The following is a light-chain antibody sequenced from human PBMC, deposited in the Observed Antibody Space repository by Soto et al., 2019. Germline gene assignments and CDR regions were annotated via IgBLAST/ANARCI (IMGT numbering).Light chain of an antibody. CDR1: SSDVGAYNY. Sequence: QSALTQPRSVSGSPGQSVTISCTGTSSDVGAYNYVSWYQHHPGKAPKVMIYDVSERPSGVPDRFSGSKSDNKASLTISGVQADDEADSYCCSYAGSYSWVFGGGTQLTVL. CDR2: DVS. J-gene: IGLJ3*02. V-gene: IGLV2-11*01. CDR3: CSYAGSYSWV.